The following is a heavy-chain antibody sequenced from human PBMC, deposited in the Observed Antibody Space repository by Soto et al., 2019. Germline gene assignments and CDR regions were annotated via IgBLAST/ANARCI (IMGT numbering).Heavy chain of an antibody. CDR2: IGAYNGNT. Sequence: ASVKVSCKASGYTFTSYDINWVRQAPGQGLEWMGWIGAYNGNTNYAQKLQGRVTMTTDTSTSTAYMELRSLRSDDTAVYYCAREPPIGSSGWRVGYSPPFDPWGQGTLVTVSS. D-gene: IGHD6-19*01. J-gene: IGHJ5*02. CDR3: AREPPIGSSGWRVGYSPPFDP. V-gene: IGHV1-18*01. CDR1: GYTFTSYD.